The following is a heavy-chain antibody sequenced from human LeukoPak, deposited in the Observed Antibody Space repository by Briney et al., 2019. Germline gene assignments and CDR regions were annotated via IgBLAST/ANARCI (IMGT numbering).Heavy chain of an antibody. V-gene: IGHV4-30-4*01. CDR3: ARDYPSNYDFWSGYHSGGMDV. J-gene: IGHJ6*02. Sequence: SETLSLTCTVSGGSISSGDYYWSWIRQPPGKGLEWIGYIYYSGSTYYNPSLKSRVTISVDTSKNQFSLKLSSVTAADTAVYYCARDYPSNYDFWSGYHSGGMDVRGQGTTVTVSS. CDR1: GGSISSGDYY. D-gene: IGHD3-3*01. CDR2: IYYSGST.